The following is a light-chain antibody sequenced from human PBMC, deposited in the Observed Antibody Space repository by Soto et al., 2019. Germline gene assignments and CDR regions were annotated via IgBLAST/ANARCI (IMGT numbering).Light chain of an antibody. CDR2: DAS. J-gene: IGKJ4*01. V-gene: IGKV3-11*01. Sequence: EIVLTQSPATLSLSPGERATLSCRASQSVSSYLAWYQQKPGQAPRLLIYDASNRATGIPARFSGSGSETDFTLTISSLEPDDFAIYYCQQRSNWPPLTFGGRTKLEIK. CDR3: QQRSNWPPLT. CDR1: QSVSSY.